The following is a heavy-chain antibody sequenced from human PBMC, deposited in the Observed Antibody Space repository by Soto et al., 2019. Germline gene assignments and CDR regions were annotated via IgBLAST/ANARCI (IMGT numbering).Heavy chain of an antibody. CDR2: LLHSGTT. V-gene: IGHV4-4*02. CDR1: GDSISSPKW. D-gene: IGHD6-19*01. CDR3: AYSSGWYRHDV. Sequence: QVQLQESGPGLVKPSGTLSLTCAVSGDSISSPKWWTWLRQPPGKGLEWIGDLLHSGTTNYNPSLECRVIVSADKSQTPFSLRLPSVTAADPAIYYCAYSSGWYRHDVCGQGTSVTVSS. J-gene: IGHJ3*01.